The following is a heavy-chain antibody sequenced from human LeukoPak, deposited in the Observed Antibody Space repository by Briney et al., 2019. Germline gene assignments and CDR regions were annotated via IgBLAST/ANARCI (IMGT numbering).Heavy chain of an antibody. D-gene: IGHD2-15*01. V-gene: IGHV4-4*07. CDR1: GGSITNYY. J-gene: IGHJ3*01. CDR3: ARGICSGGTCYSPGAFDF. Sequence: SETLSLTCTVSGGSITNYYWSWIRQPAAKGLEWIGRIYTAGTTNYNPSLKSRVTMSVDTSKNQFSLNLTSVTAADTAIYYCARGICSGGTCYSPGAFDFWGQGTMVTVSS. CDR2: IYTAGTT.